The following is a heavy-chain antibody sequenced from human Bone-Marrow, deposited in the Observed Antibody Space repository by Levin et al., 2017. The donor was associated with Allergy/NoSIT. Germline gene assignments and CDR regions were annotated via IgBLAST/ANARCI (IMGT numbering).Heavy chain of an antibody. J-gene: IGHJ4*02. V-gene: IGHV3-15*01. Sequence: GESLKISCAASGFTFSNAWMTWVRQAPGKGLEWVGRIKTKADGGTTDYAAPVKGRFTISRDDSKNTLYLQMNSLKTEDIAVYYCTATLGYWGQGALVTVSS. D-gene: IGHD5-12*01. CDR2: IKTKADGGTT. CDR1: GFTFSNAW. CDR3: TATLGY.